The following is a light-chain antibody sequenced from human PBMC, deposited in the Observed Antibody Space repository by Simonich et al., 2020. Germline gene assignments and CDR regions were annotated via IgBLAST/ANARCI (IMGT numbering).Light chain of an antibody. J-gene: IGLJ2*01. Sequence: QSALTQPASVSGSPGQSITIACTGTSSDVGGYNYVSWYQQHPGKAPKLMIYDVIRRPSGVSNRFAASQSGNPASLTVSGLQAEDEADYYCSSYAGSDNFVVFGGGTKLTV. CDR3: SSYAGSDNFVV. V-gene: IGLV2-8*01. CDR1: SSDVGGYNY. CDR2: DVI.